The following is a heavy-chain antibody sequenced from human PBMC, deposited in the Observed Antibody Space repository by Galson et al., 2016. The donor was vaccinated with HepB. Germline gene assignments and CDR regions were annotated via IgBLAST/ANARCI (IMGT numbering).Heavy chain of an antibody. Sequence: SLRLSCAASGFTFNNHAMHWVRQAPGKGPEWVAAIWNDGGYKYYSDSVKGRFTISRDNFKNTMYLEMNSLRAEDTALYYCAKDLCNGGNCYLEGHYFDYWGQGTLVTVSS. CDR3: AKDLCNGGNCYLEGHYFDY. D-gene: IGHD2-15*01. V-gene: IGHV3-33*06. J-gene: IGHJ4*02. CDR1: GFTFNNHA. CDR2: IWNDGGYK.